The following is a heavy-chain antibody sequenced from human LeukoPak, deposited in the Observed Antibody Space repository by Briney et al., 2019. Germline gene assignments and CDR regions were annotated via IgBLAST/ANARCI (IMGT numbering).Heavy chain of an antibody. CDR1: SGSISSGDYY. CDR3: ARGAIGYSSSWYRYRLPTIFGY. J-gene: IGHJ4*02. Sequence: SQTLSLTCTVSSGSISSGDYYWSWIRQPPGKGLEWIGYIYYSGSTYYNPSLKSRVTISVDTSKNQFSLKLSSVTAADTAVYYCARGAIGYSSSWYRYRLPTIFGYWGQGTLVTVSS. D-gene: IGHD6-13*01. CDR2: IYYSGST. V-gene: IGHV4-30-4*08.